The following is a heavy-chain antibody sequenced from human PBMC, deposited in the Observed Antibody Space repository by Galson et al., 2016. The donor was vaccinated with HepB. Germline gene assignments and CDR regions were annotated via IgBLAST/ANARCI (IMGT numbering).Heavy chain of an antibody. CDR3: TSNLSGPDF. D-gene: IGHD5-24*01. V-gene: IGHV3-74*01. J-gene: IGHJ4*02. Sequence: SLRLSCAVSGFTFINHQMHWLRQVPGKGLVWVSRIEPHGNSPIYADSVKGRFTISRDNAENMLSLQMNNRKAGETARCYCTSNLSGPDFWGPGTQVTVSS. CDR1: GFTFINHQ. CDR2: IEPHGNSP.